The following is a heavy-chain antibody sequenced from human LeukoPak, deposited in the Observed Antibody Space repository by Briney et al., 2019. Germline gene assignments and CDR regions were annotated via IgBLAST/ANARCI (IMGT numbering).Heavy chain of an antibody. D-gene: IGHD1-7*01. J-gene: IGHJ4*02. Sequence: GGSLRLSCAASGFTFSSYSMNWVRQAPGKGLEWVSYISSSSSTIYYADSVKGRFTISRDNAKNSLYLQMNSLRAEDTAVHYCASDRNYGTFDYWGQGTLDTVSS. V-gene: IGHV3-48*01. CDR2: ISSSSSTI. CDR1: GFTFSSYS. CDR3: ASDRNYGTFDY.